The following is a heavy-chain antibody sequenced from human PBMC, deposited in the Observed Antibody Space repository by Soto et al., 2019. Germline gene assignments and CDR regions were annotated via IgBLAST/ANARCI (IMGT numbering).Heavy chain of an antibody. CDR1: SDSISTYF. D-gene: IGHD3-16*01. CDR3: ARGSDSALGY. Sequence: SETLSRTCTVSSDSISTYFWSWFRQPPGRGLEWVGYIYFSGITNYNPSLKSRATLSVDTSKNQFSLKLRSVTAADTAVYYCARGSDSALGYWGQGTLVTVSS. J-gene: IGHJ4*02. CDR2: IYFSGIT. V-gene: IGHV4-59*08.